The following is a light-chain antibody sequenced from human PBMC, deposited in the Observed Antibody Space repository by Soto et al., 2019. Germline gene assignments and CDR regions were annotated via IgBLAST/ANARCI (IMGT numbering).Light chain of an antibody. Sequence: DIVMTQSPDSLAVSLGERATINCKSSQSVLYSSNSKNYLAWYQQKPGQPPKLLIYWASTRESGVPDRFSGSGSGTDITLTIISLQAEDVAVYYCQQYYSTPRTFGQGTKVQIK. CDR2: WAS. CDR1: QSVLYSSNSKNY. CDR3: QQYYSTPRT. V-gene: IGKV4-1*01. J-gene: IGKJ1*01.